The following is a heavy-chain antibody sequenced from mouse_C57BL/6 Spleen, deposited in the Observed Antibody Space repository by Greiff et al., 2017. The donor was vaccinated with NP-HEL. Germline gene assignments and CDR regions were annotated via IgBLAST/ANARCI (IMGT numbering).Heavy chain of an antibody. CDR1: GYTFTDYY. V-gene: IGHV1-19*01. J-gene: IGHJ4*01. CDR3: ARDTRRAMDY. Sequence: VHVKQSGPVLVKPGASVKMSCKASGYTFTDYYMNWVKQSHGKSLEWIGVINPYNGGTSYNQKFKGKATLTVDKSSSTAYMELNSLTSEDSAVYYCARDTRRAMDYWGQGTSVTVSS. CDR2: INPYNGGT.